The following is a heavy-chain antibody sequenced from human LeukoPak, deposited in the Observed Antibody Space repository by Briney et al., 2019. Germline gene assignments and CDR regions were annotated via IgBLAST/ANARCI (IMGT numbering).Heavy chain of an antibody. Sequence: PRGSLRLSCAASGFTFSSYGMHWVRQAPGKGLEWVAVIWYDGSNKYYADSVKDRFTISRDNSKNTLYLQMNSLRAEDTAVYYCARDGGYCSSTSCYRLNVGIDYWGQGTLVTVSS. CDR2: IWYDGSNK. CDR1: GFTFSSYG. D-gene: IGHD2-2*02. J-gene: IGHJ4*02. CDR3: ARDGGYCSSTSCYRLNVGIDY. V-gene: IGHV3-33*01.